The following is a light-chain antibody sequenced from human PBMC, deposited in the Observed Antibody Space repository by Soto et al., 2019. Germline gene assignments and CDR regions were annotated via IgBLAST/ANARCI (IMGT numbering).Light chain of an antibody. J-gene: IGKJ1*01. CDR1: QSFSSSY. Sequence: EIVLTQSPGTLSLAAGESATLSCRASQSFSSSYLAWYQQKPGQAPRLLIYATSSRAAGIPDRFSGSGSGTDFTLTISRLEPEDFAVYYCHQYANSPPWTFGQGTKVEIK. CDR2: ATS. V-gene: IGKV3-20*01. CDR3: HQYANSPPWT.